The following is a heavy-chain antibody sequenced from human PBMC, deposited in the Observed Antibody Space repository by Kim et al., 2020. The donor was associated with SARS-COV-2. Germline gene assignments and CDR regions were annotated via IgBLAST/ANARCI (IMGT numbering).Heavy chain of an antibody. Sequence: GGSLRLSCAASGFTFSTNGMHWVRQAPGKGLEWVAVIWYDGSEKYYADSVKGRFTISRDNSKNTLYLQMNSVRAEDTALYFCTSVSRSGSHTAYFDYWGQRTLVTVSS. J-gene: IGHJ4*02. V-gene: IGHV3-33*01. CDR2: IWYDGSEK. CDR1: GFTFSTNG. D-gene: IGHD1-26*01. CDR3: TSVSRSGSHTAYFDY.